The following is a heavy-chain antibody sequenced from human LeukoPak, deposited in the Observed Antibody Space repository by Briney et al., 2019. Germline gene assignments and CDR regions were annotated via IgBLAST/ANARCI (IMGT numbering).Heavy chain of an antibody. CDR1: GFTFSNSW. D-gene: IGHD3-22*01. Sequence: GGSLRLSCAASGFTFSNSWMTWVRQAPGKGLEWVASINQDGGEIHYVDSVKGRFTISRDNAKNSLYLQMNSLRAEDTAVYYCARERDYYDSSGYLDYWGQGTLVTVSS. CDR2: INQDGGEI. CDR3: ARERDYYDSSGYLDY. V-gene: IGHV3-7*01. J-gene: IGHJ4*02.